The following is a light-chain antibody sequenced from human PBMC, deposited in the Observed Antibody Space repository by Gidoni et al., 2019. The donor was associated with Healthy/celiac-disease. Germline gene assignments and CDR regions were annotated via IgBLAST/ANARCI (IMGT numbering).Light chain of an antibody. CDR1: QSVSSY. CDR3: QQRSNWPPKLT. Sequence: EIVLTKSPATLSLSPGERATLSCRASQSVSSYLAWYQQKPGQAPRLLIYDASNRATGIPARFSGSGSGTDFTLTISSLEPEDFAVYYCQQRSNWPPKLTFGGGTKVEIK. CDR2: DAS. V-gene: IGKV3-11*01. J-gene: IGKJ4*01.